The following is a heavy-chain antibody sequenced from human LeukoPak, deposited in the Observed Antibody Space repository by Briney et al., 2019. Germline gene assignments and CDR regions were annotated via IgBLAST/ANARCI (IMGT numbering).Heavy chain of an antibody. V-gene: IGHV1-2*02. CDR1: GYTFTGDY. J-gene: IGHJ5*02. CDR3: ARMDGDSGSYYCFDP. CDR2: IKPNSGGT. Sequence: ASVKVSCKASGYTFTGDYMHWVRQAPGRGLEWMGWIKPNSGGTNYAQKFQGRVTMTRDTSISTAYMELSRLRSDDTAVYYCARMDGDSGSYYCFDPWGQGTLVTVSS. D-gene: IGHD1-26*01.